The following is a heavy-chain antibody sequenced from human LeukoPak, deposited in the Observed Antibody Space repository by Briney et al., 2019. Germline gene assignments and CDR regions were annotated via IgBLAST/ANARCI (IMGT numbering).Heavy chain of an antibody. V-gene: IGHV1-18*01. J-gene: IGHJ4*02. CDR3: ARAVYCSGGSCYTPFFDY. Sequence: GASVKVSCKASGYTFTSYGISWVRQAPGQGLEWMGWISAYNGNTNYAQKLKGRVTMTTDTSTSTAYMELRSLRSDDTAVYYCARAVYCSGGSCYTPFFDYWGQGTLVTVSS. CDR2: ISAYNGNT. D-gene: IGHD2-15*01. CDR1: GYTFTSYG.